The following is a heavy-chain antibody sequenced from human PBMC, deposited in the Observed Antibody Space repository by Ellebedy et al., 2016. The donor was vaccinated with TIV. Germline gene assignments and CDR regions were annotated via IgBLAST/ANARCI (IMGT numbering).Heavy chain of an antibody. CDR2: ISGSGGST. CDR3: ARDWESYGSGLGYFDY. Sequence: GESLKISCAASGFTFSSYAMSWVRQAPGKGLEWVSAISGSGGSTYYADSVKGRFTISRDNSKNTLYLQMNSLRAEDTAVYYCARDWESYGSGLGYFDYWGQGTLVTVSS. CDR1: GFTFSSYA. V-gene: IGHV3-23*01. J-gene: IGHJ4*02. D-gene: IGHD3-10*01.